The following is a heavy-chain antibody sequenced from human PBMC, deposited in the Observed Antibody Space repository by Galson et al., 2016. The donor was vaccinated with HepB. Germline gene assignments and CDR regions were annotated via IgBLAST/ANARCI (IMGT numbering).Heavy chain of an antibody. CDR1: GVSISGTNW. J-gene: IGHJ6*02. CDR2: IYHSGST. CDR3: VRNGYYCLDA. V-gene: IGHV4-4*02. Sequence: ETLSLTCAVSGVSISGTNWWSWVRQPPGTGLEWIGEIYHSGSTNYNPSLQSRVTISVGTSKNQFSLNLNSVTAADTALYYCVRNGYYCLDAWGQGTTVTVSS.